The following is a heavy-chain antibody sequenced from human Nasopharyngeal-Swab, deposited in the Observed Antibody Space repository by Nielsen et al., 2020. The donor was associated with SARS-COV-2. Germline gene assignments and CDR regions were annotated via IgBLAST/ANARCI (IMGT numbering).Heavy chain of an antibody. J-gene: IGHJ3*02. Sequence: WIRQPPGKGLEWIGEINHRGNTNYNPSLKSRVTISLDTSKNQFSLKLTSVTAADTAVYYCARGRLRRYYDYVWGTYRSDVFDIWGQGTMVTVSS. D-gene: IGHD3-16*02. V-gene: IGHV4-34*01. CDR2: INHRGNT. CDR3: ARGRLRRYYDYVWGTYRSDVFDI.